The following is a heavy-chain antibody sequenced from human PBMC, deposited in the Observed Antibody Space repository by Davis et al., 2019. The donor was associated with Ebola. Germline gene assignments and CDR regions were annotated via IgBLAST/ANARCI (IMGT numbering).Heavy chain of an antibody. J-gene: IGHJ4*02. CDR3: SKRSMIVVAPFDY. CDR2: IYYSGST. D-gene: IGHD3-22*01. CDR1: GGSISSSSYY. Sequence: SETLSLTCTVSGGSISSSSYYWGWIRQPPGKGLEWIGSIYYSGSTYYNPSLKSRVTISVDTSKNQFSLKLSSVTAADTAVYYCSKRSMIVVAPFDYWGQGTLVTVSS. V-gene: IGHV4-39*01.